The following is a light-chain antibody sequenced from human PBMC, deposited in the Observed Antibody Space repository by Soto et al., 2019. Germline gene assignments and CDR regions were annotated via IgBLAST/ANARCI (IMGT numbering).Light chain of an antibody. V-gene: IGKV3-11*01. CDR3: QQRSNWSPIT. Sequence: EIVLTQSPATLSLSPGERATLSCRASQSVSSYLAWYQQKPGQAPRLLIYDASNRATGIPARFSGSGSGTEFTRTITSLEPEDFGVYYCQQRSNWSPITFGQGTRLEIK. CDR2: DAS. CDR1: QSVSSY. J-gene: IGKJ5*01.